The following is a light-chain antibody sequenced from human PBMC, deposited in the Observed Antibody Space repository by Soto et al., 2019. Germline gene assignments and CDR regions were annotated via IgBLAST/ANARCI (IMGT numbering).Light chain of an antibody. CDR2: EVS. CDR1: SSDIGGHNY. Sequence: QSVLTQPASVSGSPGQSITVSCTGTSSDIGGHNYVSWYQQHPGKVPKLIIYEVSNRPSGVSNRFSGSKSGNTASLTFSGLQAEDEADYYCSSYTTTSTVVFGGGTKLTVL. J-gene: IGLJ2*01. CDR3: SSYTTTSTVV. V-gene: IGLV2-14*01.